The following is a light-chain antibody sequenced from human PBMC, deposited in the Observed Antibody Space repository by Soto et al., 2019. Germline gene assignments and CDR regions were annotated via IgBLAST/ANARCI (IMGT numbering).Light chain of an antibody. CDR3: CSYAGTFYV. Sequence: QSVLTQPASVSGSPGQSITISCTGTSSDIGSYNLVSWYQQHPGKAPKLVISEGNKRPSGISNRFSGSKSDNTASLTISGLQAEDDADYYCCSYAGTFYVFGTGTKVTVL. CDR1: SSDIGSYNL. V-gene: IGLV2-23*01. J-gene: IGLJ1*01. CDR2: EGN.